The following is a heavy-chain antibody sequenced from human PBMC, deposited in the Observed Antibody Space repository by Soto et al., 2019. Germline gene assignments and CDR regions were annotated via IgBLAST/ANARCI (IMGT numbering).Heavy chain of an antibody. J-gene: IGHJ4*02. CDR1: GGSISSSSYY. D-gene: IGHD3-10*01. CDR2: IYYSGST. Sequence: PSETLSLTCTVSGGSISSSSYYWGWIRQPPGKGLEWIGSIYYSGSTYYNPSLKGRVTISVDTSKNQFSLKLSSVTAADTAVYYCARLVPSGVRESPRPGSIIYWGQGTLLTVSS. CDR3: ARLVPSGVRESPRPGSIIY. V-gene: IGHV4-39*01.